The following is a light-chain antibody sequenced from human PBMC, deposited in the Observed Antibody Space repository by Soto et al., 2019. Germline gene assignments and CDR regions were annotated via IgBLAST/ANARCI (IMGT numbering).Light chain of an antibody. J-gene: IGKJ1*01. CDR3: QHYYESPRT. Sequence: DIVMTQSPDSLAVSLGKRATTNSKPSPRVLSAFTSKTYLAWYQQKPGQPPKLLIYWASTRKSGVPDRFSGSGSGTDFTLTISSLQAEDVAVYYCQHYYESPRTFGQGTKVEIK. CDR2: WAS. CDR1: PRVLSAFTSKTY. V-gene: IGKV4-1*01.